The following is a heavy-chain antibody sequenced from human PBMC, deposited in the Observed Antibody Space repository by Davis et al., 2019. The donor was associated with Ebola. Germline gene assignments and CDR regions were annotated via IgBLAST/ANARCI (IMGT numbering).Heavy chain of an antibody. Sequence: PGGSLRLSCAASGFTFSSYSMTWVRQAPGKGLEWVSGITGSGGTSYYADSVKGRFTFSRDNSKNTLYLQMNSLRAEDTAVNYCAKGSLYGSRSITAGMDVWGQGTTVTVSS. CDR2: ITGSGGTS. CDR3: AKGSLYGSRSITAGMDV. V-gene: IGHV3-23*01. D-gene: IGHD4-17*01. J-gene: IGHJ6*02. CDR1: GFTFSSYS.